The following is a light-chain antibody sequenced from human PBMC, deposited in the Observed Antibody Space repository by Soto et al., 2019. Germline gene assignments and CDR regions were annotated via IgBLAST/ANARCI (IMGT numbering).Light chain of an antibody. V-gene: IGKV3-20*01. CDR2: GVS. CDR1: QRLPTSY. Sequence: EIVLTQSPGTLSLSPGERATLSCRASQRLPTSYLAWYQQRHGQAPRILIYGVSHRATGVPDRFSATGSGPDFTLIINRLEPEDFAVYYCQQYGGSFLNPFGQGTRLEI. CDR3: QQYGGSFLNP. J-gene: IGKJ2*01.